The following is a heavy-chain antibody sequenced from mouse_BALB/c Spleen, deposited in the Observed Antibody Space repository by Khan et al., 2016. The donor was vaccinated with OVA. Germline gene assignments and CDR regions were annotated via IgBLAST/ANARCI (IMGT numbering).Heavy chain of an antibody. CDR2: IYPFNGDT. V-gene: IGHV1S136*01. D-gene: IGHD2-12*01. CDR3: GAVGSYYVSFAY. Sequence: EVQLQQSGPELVKPGASVKMSCKASGYTFTSYVMHWVKQKPGQGLEWIGYIYPFNGDTLYNEKFKDKATLTSDKSSSTAYMELRSLTSEDSAVYSCGAVGSYYVSFAYWGQGTLVTVSA. J-gene: IGHJ3*01. CDR1: GYTFTSYV.